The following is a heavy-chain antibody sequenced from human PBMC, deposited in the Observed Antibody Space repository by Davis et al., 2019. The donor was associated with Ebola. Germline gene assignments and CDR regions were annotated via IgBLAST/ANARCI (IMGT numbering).Heavy chain of an antibody. D-gene: IGHD1-26*01. CDR2: IRSKANSYAT. V-gene: IGHV3-73*01. CDR1: GFTFSGSA. J-gene: IGHJ4*02. Sequence: GESLKISCAASGFTFSGSAMHWVRQASGKGLEWVGRIRSKANSYATAYAASVKGRFTISRYDSKNTAYLQMNSLKTEDTAVYYCSGSYRTFDYWGQGTLVTVSS. CDR3: SGSYRTFDY.